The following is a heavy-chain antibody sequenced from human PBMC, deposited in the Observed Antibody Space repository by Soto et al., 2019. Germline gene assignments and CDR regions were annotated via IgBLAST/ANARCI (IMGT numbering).Heavy chain of an antibody. CDR1: GLAISSYW. D-gene: IGHD2-15*01. V-gene: IGHV3-74*01. Sequence: HPGGSLSLSYSASGLAISSYWMHWARQAPGKGLVWVSRIAPYETGITYAEAVQGRFTISRENAKNTLYLQMNSLRAEDTAVYYYTRETFAAGDAWGQRALVTVSA. J-gene: IGHJ5*02. CDR2: IAPYETGI. CDR3: TRETFAAGDA.